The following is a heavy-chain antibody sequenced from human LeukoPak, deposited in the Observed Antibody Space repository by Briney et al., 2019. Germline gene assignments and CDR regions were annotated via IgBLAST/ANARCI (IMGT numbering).Heavy chain of an antibody. D-gene: IGHD2-21*02. V-gene: IGHV4-34*01. CDR2: INHSGST. Sequence: SETLSLTCAVYGGSFSGYYWSWIRQPPGKGLEWIGEINHSGSTNYNPSLKSRVTISVDTSKNQFSLQLNSVTPEDTAVYYCAREEVTATYNWFDPWGQGTLVTVSS. CDR1: GGSFSGYY. CDR3: AREEVTATYNWFDP. J-gene: IGHJ5*02.